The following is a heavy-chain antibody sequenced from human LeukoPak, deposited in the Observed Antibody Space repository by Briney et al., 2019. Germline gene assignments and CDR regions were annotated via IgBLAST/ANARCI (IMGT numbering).Heavy chain of an antibody. CDR3: ARGAGNTVSSRFFDY. J-gene: IGHJ4*02. V-gene: IGHV3-53*01. CDR2: IYGGGST. Sequence: GGSLRLSCAASGFTVSSNYMNWVRQAPGKGLEWVSVIYGGGSTYYADSVKGRFTLSRDNSKSTLYLQMNSLRPEDTAVYYCARGAGNTVSSRFFDYWGRGTLVTVSS. D-gene: IGHD5/OR15-5a*01. CDR1: GFTVSSNY.